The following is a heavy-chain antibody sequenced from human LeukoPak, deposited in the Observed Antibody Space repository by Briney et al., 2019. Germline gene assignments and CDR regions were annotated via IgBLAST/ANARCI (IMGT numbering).Heavy chain of an antibody. Sequence: GGSLRLSCAASGFTFSSYGMHWVRQAPGKGLEWVSGISTSGDSSYYADSVQGRFTISRDNSKNTLYLQMNSLRAEDTAIYYCAKDESAATFIFDYWGQGTLVTVSS. J-gene: IGHJ4*02. V-gene: IGHV3-23*01. D-gene: IGHD6-25*01. CDR1: GFTFSSYG. CDR3: AKDESAATFIFDY. CDR2: ISTSGDSS.